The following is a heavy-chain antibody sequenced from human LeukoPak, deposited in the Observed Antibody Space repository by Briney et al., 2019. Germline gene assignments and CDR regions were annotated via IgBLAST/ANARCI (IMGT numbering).Heavy chain of an antibody. CDR2: IVGRGEIT. CDR3: AKMSGDCSSTTCSSFDY. D-gene: IGHD2-2*01. J-gene: IGHJ4*02. Sequence: QPGGALRPSCAASGFNLSSHAVSWVRQAPGKGLDCVSRIVGRGEITYYEDSVKGRFTISRDNSKNTVHLQMNSLGAEDTAVYYCAKMSGDCSSTTCSSFDYWGQGTLVTVSS. V-gene: IGHV3-23*01. CDR1: GFNLSSHA.